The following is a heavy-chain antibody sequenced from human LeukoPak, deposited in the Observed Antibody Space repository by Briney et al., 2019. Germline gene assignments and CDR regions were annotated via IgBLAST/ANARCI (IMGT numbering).Heavy chain of an antibody. Sequence: GESLQISCKGSGYSFTSYWIGWVRQLPGKGLEWMGIIYPGDSDTRYSPSFQGQVTISADKSISTAYLQWGSLKASDTAMYYCARPRSSGWYARGVVDYWGQGTLVTVSS. CDR3: ARPRSSGWYARGVVDY. CDR1: GYSFTSYW. D-gene: IGHD6-19*01. J-gene: IGHJ4*02. V-gene: IGHV5-51*01. CDR2: IYPGDSDT.